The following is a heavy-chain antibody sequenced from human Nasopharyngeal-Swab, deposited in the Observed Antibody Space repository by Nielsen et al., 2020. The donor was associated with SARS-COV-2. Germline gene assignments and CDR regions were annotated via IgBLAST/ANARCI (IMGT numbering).Heavy chain of an antibody. V-gene: IGHV1-46*01. Sequence: VKVSCKTSGYTFTSYYMHWVRQAPGQGLEWMGIINPSGGSTSYAQKFQVRVTMTRDTSTSTVYMELSSLRSEDTAVYYCAGGSSNRYYFDYWGQGTLVTVSS. D-gene: IGHD2-2*01. J-gene: IGHJ4*02. CDR1: GYTFTSYY. CDR3: AGGSSNRYYFDY. CDR2: INPSGGST.